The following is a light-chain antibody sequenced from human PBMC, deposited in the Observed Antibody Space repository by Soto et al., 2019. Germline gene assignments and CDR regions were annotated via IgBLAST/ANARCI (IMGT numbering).Light chain of an antibody. CDR1: QSVGAN. V-gene: IGKV3-15*01. CDR2: GAS. J-gene: IGKJ1*01. Sequence: EIVMTQSPATLSVSPGERATLSCRASQSVGANLAWYQQNPGQAPRLLIYGASTRAAGISPRFSGGGSETEFTLTISSLQSEDFGVYYCQQYTYWPRTFGQGTK. CDR3: QQYTYWPRT.